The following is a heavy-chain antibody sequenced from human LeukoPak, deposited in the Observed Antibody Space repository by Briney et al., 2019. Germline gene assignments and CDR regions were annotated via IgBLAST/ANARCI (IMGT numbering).Heavy chain of an antibody. J-gene: IGHJ4*02. CDR3: LRDYQGY. Sequence: GGSLTLSCAASGFTFSSYWMSWGRQAPGEGREWVAKIKEDGSQKYYVDYVKGRFTISRDNAKNSLYLQMNSLRAEDTALYYCLRDYQGYWGQGTLVTVSS. CDR1: GFTFSSYW. CDR2: IKEDGSQK. V-gene: IGHV3-7*01. D-gene: IGHD6-13*01.